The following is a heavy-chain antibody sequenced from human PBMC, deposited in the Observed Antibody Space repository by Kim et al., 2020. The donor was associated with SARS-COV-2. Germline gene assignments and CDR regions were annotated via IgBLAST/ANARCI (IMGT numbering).Heavy chain of an antibody. V-gene: IGHV3-23*01. D-gene: IGHD2-8*02. Sequence: GGSLRLSCAASGFTFSDHAMNWVRQAPGRGLEWVSGIGGSDGTTYYADSVKGRFTISRDNSRNKLFLLMSALRAEDTAVYYCAKSDCAGGTCFLITYWGQGALVTVSS. CDR3: AKSDCAGGTCFLITY. CDR1: GFTFSDHA. CDR2: IGGSDGTT. J-gene: IGHJ4*02.